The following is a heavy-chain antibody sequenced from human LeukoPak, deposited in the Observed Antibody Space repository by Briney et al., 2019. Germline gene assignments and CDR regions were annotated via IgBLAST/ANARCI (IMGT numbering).Heavy chain of an antibody. Sequence: LXXSCAAXXXXXXXXXMSWXRXAXGXXLXXVXXXXXSGGSTYYADSVKGRFTISRDNSKNTLYLQMNSLRAEDTALYYCATPLDYYDSSGHHQGGDWGQGTLVTVSS. V-gene: IGHV3-23*01. CDR1: XXXXXXXX. D-gene: IGHD3-22*01. CDR2: XXXSGGST. CDR3: ATPLDYYDSSGHHQGGD. J-gene: IGHJ4*02.